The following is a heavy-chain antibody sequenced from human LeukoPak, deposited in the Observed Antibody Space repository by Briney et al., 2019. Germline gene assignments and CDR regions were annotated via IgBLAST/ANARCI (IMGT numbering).Heavy chain of an antibody. CDR2: TYYRSKWYN. CDR3: ARNLHTDFDY. CDR1: GDSVS. Sequence: SQTLSLTCAISGDSVSRNWIRQSPSRGLEWLGRTYYRSKWYNDYAVSVKSRITINPDTSKNQFSLQLNSVTPEGTAVYYCARNLHTDFDYWGQGTLVTVSS. V-gene: IGHV6-1*01. J-gene: IGHJ4*02. D-gene: IGHD5-18*01.